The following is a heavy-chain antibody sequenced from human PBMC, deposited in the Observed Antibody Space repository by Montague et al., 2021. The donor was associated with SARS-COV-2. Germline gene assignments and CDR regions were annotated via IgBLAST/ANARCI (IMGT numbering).Heavy chain of an antibody. CDR1: GFTFSSYW. CDR2: IKQDGSEK. J-gene: IGHJ6*02. D-gene: IGHD3-9*01. CDR3: AREDYDILTGYYSPYYYYGMDV. Sequence: SLRLSCAASGFTFSSYWMNWVRQAPGKGLEWVSNIKQDGSEKYFVDSVKGRFTISRDNDQNSLYLQMNSLRAEETAVYYCAREDYDILTGYYSPYYYYGMDVWGQGTTVTVSS. V-gene: IGHV3-7*01.